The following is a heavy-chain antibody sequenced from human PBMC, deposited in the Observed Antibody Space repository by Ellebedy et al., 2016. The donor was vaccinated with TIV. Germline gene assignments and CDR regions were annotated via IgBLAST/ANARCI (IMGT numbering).Heavy chain of an antibody. CDR1: GFTFTSYW. J-gene: IGHJ6*02. CDR3: VRDGAYGDYSPGYYGMDV. CDR2: INQYGSRI. V-gene: IGHV3-7*03. Sequence: GGSLRLSCAASGFTFTSYWMSWVRQAPGKGLEWLATINQYGSRIYYVDSVKGRFTISRDNAKNSVYLRMTTMRVEDTAVYHCVRDGAYGDYSPGYYGMDVWGQGTTVTVSS. D-gene: IGHD3-22*01.